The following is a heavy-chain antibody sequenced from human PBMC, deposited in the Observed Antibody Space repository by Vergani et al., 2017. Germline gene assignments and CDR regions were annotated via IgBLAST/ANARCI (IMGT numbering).Heavy chain of an antibody. J-gene: IGHJ2*01. CDR1: GGSISSGGYY. CDR2: IYYSGST. Sequence: QVQLQESGLGLVKPSQTLSLTCTVSGGSISSGGYYWSWIRQHPGKGLEWIGYIYYSGSTYYNPSLKSRVTISVDTSKNQFSLKLSSVTAADTAVYYCARKGLIAGVIPYWYFDLWGRGTLVTVSS. CDR3: ARKGLIAGVIPYWYFDL. V-gene: IGHV4-31*03. D-gene: IGHD3-16*02.